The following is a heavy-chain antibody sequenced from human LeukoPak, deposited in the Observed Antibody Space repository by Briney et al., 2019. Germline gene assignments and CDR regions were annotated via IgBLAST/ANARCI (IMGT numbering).Heavy chain of an antibody. CDR3: ARPSRGYSYEFDY. CDR2: IYYSGST. Sequence: SETLSLTCTVSGGSIGSSSYYWGWIRQPPGKGLEWIGSIYYSGSTYYNPSLKSRVTISVDTSKNQFSLKLSSVTAADTAVYYCARPSRGYSYEFDYWGQGTLVTVSS. CDR1: GGSIGSSSYY. V-gene: IGHV4-39*01. D-gene: IGHD5-18*01. J-gene: IGHJ4*02.